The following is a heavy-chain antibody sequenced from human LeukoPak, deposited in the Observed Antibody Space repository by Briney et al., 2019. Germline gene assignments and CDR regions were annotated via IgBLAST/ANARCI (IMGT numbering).Heavy chain of an antibody. Sequence: PGGSLRLPCAASGFTFSNAWMSWVRQAPGKGLEWVGRMKSKTDGGTTDYAAPVKGRFTISRDYSKNTLYLQMNSLKTEDTAVYYCTTFFGFDYYDSSGYSVNVYWGQGPLGTVSS. D-gene: IGHD3-22*01. CDR2: MKSKTDGGTT. V-gene: IGHV3-15*01. CDR1: GFTFSNAW. J-gene: IGHJ4*02. CDR3: TTFFGFDYYDSSGYSVNVY.